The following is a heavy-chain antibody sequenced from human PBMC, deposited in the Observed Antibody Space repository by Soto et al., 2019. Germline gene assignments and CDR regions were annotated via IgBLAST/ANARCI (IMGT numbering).Heavy chain of an antibody. V-gene: IGHV4-34*01. J-gene: IGHJ4*02. CDR2: INHSGST. Sequence: PSETLSLTCAVYGGSFSGYYWSWIRQPPGKGLEWIGEINHSGSTNYNPSLKSRVTISVDTSKNQFSLKLSSVTAADTAVYYCARHSDALLSFDYWGQGTLVT. D-gene: IGHD3-10*01. CDR3: ARHSDALLSFDY. CDR1: GGSFSGYY.